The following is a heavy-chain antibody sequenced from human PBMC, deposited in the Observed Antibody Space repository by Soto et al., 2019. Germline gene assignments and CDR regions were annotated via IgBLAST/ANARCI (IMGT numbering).Heavy chain of an antibody. J-gene: IGHJ4*02. CDR2: IYYTGRT. V-gene: IGHV4-30-4*01. Sequence: QVQLQESGPGLVQPSQTLSLTCSVSGGSISSDDYYWTWIRQPPGEGLEWNGYIYYTGRTSSPPSPESRVTISIDTSKNQFSLKLSSVSAADTAVYYCAREGSSSPVYFDFWGPGTLVTVSS. CDR3: AREGSSSPVYFDF. CDR1: GGSISSDDYY. D-gene: IGHD2-15*01.